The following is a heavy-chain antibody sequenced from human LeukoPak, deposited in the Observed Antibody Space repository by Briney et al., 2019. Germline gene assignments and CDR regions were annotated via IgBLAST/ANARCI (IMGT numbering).Heavy chain of an antibody. V-gene: IGHV4-59*08. J-gene: IGHJ4*02. CDR3: ARLPVRGGIMDFDY. CDR2: IYYSGST. Sequence: SETLSLNCTVSGGSISSYYWSWIRQPPGKGLERIGYIYYSGSTNYNPSLKSRVTISVDTSKNQFSLNLSSVTAADTAVYYCARLPVRGGIMDFDYWGQGTLVTVSS. D-gene: IGHD3-10*01. CDR1: GGSISSYY.